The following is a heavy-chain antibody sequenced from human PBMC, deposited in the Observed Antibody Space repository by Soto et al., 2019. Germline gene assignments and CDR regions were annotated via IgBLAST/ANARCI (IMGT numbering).Heavy chain of an antibody. V-gene: IGHV4-30-4*01. Sequence: QVQLQESGPGLVKPSQTLSLTCTVSGASISSGDSYWSWIRQPPGKGLEWIGYIYYSGSTNYNTSLKSRVTMSVGTSKNQFSLKLSSVTAADTAVYYCARDSGDYVSGYWGQGTLVNGAS. CDR3: ARDSGDYVSGY. D-gene: IGHD4-17*01. CDR1: GASISSGDSY. CDR2: IYYSGST. J-gene: IGHJ4*02.